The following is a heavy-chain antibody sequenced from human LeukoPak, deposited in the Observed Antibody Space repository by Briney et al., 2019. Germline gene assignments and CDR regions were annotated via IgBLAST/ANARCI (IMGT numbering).Heavy chain of an antibody. V-gene: IGHV5-51*01. J-gene: IGHJ5*02. CDR2: IYPGDSDT. D-gene: IGHD2-2*01. CDR1: GYSFNTYW. CDR3: ARHTAGEIVPAPMLGWFDP. Sequence: GESLKISCKGSGYSFNTYWIGWVRQMPGKGLEWMGIIYPGDSDTKYSPSFQGQVTISADKSISTAYLQWSSLKASDTAMYYCARHTAGEIVPAPMLGWFDPWGQGTLVTVSS.